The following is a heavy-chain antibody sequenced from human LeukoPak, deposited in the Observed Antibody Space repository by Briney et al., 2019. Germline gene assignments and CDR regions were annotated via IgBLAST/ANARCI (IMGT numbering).Heavy chain of an antibody. J-gene: IGHJ4*02. CDR3: AKAPVTTCSGAYCYPFDY. CDR1: GFTFSSYE. D-gene: IGHD2-15*01. V-gene: IGHV3-48*03. CDR2: ISSSGSTI. Sequence: GGSLRLSCAASGFTFSSYEMNWVRQAPGKGLAWVSYISSSGSTIYYADSVKGRFTISRDSSKNTLYLQMNSLRAGDAAVYYCAKAPVTTCSGAYCYPFDYWSQGTLVTVSS.